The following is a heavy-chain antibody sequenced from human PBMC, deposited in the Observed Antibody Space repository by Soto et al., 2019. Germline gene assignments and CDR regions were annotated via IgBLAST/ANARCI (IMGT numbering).Heavy chain of an antibody. D-gene: IGHD3-3*01. Sequence: GGSLRLSCAASAFTFSSYAMSSVCHAPGQGLEWVSAISGSGGSTYYADSVKGRFTISRVNSMSTRYLQMSSLRAEDTAVYSCAKIPISPPPENYDFWSGYYNAGFDYWGQGTLVSVSS. CDR2: ISGSGGST. J-gene: IGHJ4*02. CDR1: AFTFSSYA. CDR3: AKIPISPPPENYDFWSGYYNAGFDY. V-gene: IGHV3-23*01.